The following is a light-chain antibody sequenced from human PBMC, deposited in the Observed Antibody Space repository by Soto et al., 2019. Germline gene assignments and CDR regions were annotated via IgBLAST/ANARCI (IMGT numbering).Light chain of an antibody. Sequence: LTQSARALSLSPGERATLSCRASETVNSNYLAWYQHKRGQAPRLLIYGASSRATGIPDRFSGSGSGTDFTLTITRLEPEDFAIYYYQQYGSSRTFGQGTKVDIK. V-gene: IGKV3-20*01. CDR2: GAS. J-gene: IGKJ1*01. CDR1: ETVNSNY. CDR3: QQYGSSRT.